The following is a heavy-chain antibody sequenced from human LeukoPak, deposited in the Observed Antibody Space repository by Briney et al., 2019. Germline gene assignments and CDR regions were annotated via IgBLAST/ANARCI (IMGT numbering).Heavy chain of an antibody. D-gene: IGHD2/OR15-2a*01. CDR1: GFTFRRYD. Sequence: GGSLRLSCAASGFTFRRYDMSWVRQAPGKGLEWVSAISGSGGSTYYADSVKGRFTISRDNSKNTLYLQMDSLRAEDTAVYYCAKDLYGNFDYWGQGTLVTVSS. CDR2: ISGSGGST. CDR3: AKDLYGNFDY. J-gene: IGHJ4*02. V-gene: IGHV3-23*01.